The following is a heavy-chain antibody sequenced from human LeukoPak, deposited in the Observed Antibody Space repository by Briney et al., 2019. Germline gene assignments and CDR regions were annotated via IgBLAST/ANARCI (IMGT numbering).Heavy chain of an antibody. J-gene: IGHJ4*02. Sequence: SETLSLTCAVYGGSFSGYYWSWIRQPPGKGLEWIGYIYYSGSTNYNPSLKSRVTISVDTSKNQFSLKLSSVTAADTAVYYCARGGRFDYWGQGTLVTVSS. V-gene: IGHV4-59*01. CDR1: GGSFSGYY. CDR2: IYYSGST. CDR3: ARGGRFDY.